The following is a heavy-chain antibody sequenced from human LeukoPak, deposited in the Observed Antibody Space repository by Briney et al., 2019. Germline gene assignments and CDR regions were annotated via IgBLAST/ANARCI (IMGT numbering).Heavy chain of an antibody. CDR1: GGSFSGYY. CDR3: ATGGIAAPKDY. J-gene: IGHJ4*02. Sequence: SETLSLTRAVYGGSFSGYYWSWIRQPPGKGLEWIGEINHSGSTNYNPSLKSRVTISVDTSKNQFSLKLSSVTAADTAVYYCATGGIAAPKDYWGQGTLVTVSS. V-gene: IGHV4-34*01. D-gene: IGHD6-13*01. CDR2: INHSGST.